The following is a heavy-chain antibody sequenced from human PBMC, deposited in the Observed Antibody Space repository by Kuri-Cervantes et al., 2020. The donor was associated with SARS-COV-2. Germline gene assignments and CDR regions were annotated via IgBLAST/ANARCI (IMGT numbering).Heavy chain of an antibody. CDR3: ARPGGFLDV. J-gene: IGHJ6*04. CDR2: INHSGST. Sequence: SETLSLTCAVYGGSFSGYYWSWIRQPPGKGLEWIGEINHSGSTNYNPSLKSRVTISVDTSKNQFSLKLSSVTAADTAVYYCARPGGFLDVWAKGPRSPSPQ. D-gene: IGHD4-23*01. CDR1: GGSFSGYY. V-gene: IGHV4-34*01.